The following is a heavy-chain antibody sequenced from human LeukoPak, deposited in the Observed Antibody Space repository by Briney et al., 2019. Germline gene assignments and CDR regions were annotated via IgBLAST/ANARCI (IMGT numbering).Heavy chain of an antibody. V-gene: IGHV3-48*04. CDR1: GFTFSSYS. J-gene: IGHJ4*02. D-gene: IGHD1-26*01. Sequence: PGGSLRLSCAASGFTFSSYSMNWVRQAPGKGLEWVSYISSSSSTIYYADSVKGRFTISRDNAKNSLYLQMNSLRAEDTAVYYCARGASGGYPTEIDYWGQGTLVTVSS. CDR3: ARGASGGYPTEIDY. CDR2: ISSSSSTI.